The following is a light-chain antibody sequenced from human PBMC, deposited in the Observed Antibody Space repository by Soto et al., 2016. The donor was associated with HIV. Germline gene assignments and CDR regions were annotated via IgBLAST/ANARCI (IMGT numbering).Light chain of an antibody. CDR1: QSLLHSNGNNY. J-gene: IGKJ2*01. CDR2: LGS. CDR3: MQALETPHT. Sequence: EIVMTQSPLSLSVTPGESASISCRPSQSLLHSNGNNYLGWYLQKPGQSPQLLIYLGSTRASGVPDRLSGSGSGTEFTLKISRVEAEDVGLYYCMQALETPHTFGRGLSWR. V-gene: IGKV2-28*01.